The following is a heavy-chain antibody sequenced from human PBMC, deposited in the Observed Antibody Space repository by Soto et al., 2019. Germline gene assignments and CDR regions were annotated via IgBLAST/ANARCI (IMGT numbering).Heavy chain of an antibody. CDR1: GGSIGSYY. CDR3: ARDQNGSPYFDY. Sequence: QVQLQESGPGLVKPSETLSLTCTISGGSIGSYYWSWIRQPPGKGLEWIGYVFHSGITGYNPSLKSRVTISVDASKNLFSLKLSSVTAADATVYHCARDQNGSPYFDYWGQGTLVTVSS. J-gene: IGHJ4*02. D-gene: IGHD1-26*01. CDR2: VFHSGIT. V-gene: IGHV4-59*01.